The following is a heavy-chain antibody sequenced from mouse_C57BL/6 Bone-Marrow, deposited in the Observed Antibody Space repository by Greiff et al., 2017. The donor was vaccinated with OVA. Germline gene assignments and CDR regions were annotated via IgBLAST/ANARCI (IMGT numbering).Heavy chain of an antibody. CDR2: IRFPSYPSAT. CDR1: GFTFSNYW. J-gene: IGHJ1*03. V-gene: IGHV6-3*01. CDR3: TDYYGSSYGWYFDV. D-gene: IGHD1-1*01. Sequence: EVKLEESGGGLVQPGGSMKLSCVASGFTFSNYWMNWVRQSPEKGLEFVAPIRFPSYPSATHYAESVKGRFTISRDDSKSSVYLQMNNLRAEDTGIYYCTDYYGSSYGWYFDVWGTGTTVTVSS.